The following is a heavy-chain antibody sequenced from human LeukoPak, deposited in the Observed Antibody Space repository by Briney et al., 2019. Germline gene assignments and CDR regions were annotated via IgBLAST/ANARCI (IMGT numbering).Heavy chain of an antibody. CDR3: TTGQSVVVVPAARDDAFDI. Sequence: KPGGSLRLSCAASGFTFSNAWMSRVRQAPGKGLEWVGRIKSKTDGGTTDYAAPVKGRFTISRDDSKNTLYLQMNSLKTEDTAVYYCTTGQSVVVVPAARDDAFDIWGQGTMVTVSS. CDR2: IKSKTDGGTT. V-gene: IGHV3-15*01. D-gene: IGHD2-2*01. J-gene: IGHJ3*02. CDR1: GFTFSNAW.